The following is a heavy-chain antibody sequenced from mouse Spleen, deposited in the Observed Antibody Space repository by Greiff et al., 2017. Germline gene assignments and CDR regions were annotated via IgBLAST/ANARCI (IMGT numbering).Heavy chain of an antibody. D-gene: IGHD4-1*01. J-gene: IGHJ3*01. CDR1: GYSFTSGFD. V-gene: IGHV3-1*01. CDR2: INYSGST. Sequence: DVHLVESGPGMVKPSQSLSLTCTVTGYSFTSGFDWPWIQLFPGNKLEWMGYINYSGSTNYNPSLKSRISITHDTSKNHFFLKLNSVTTEDTATYYCARGGNWVWFAYWGQGTLVTVSA. CDR3: ARGGNWVWFAY.